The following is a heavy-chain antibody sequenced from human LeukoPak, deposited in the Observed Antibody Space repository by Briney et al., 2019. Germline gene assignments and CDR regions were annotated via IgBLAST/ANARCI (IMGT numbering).Heavy chain of an antibody. J-gene: IGHJ6*03. CDR2: IYYTGST. Sequence: SETLSLTCTVSGGSISTYYLSWIRQPPGKGLEWIGYIYYTGSTNYNPSLKSRVTISVDTSKNQFSLNLSSVTAADTAVYYCASSKVYYYYMDVWGKGTTVTVSS. CDR3: ASSKVYYYYMDV. CDR1: GGSISTYY. V-gene: IGHV4-59*01. D-gene: IGHD4-11*01.